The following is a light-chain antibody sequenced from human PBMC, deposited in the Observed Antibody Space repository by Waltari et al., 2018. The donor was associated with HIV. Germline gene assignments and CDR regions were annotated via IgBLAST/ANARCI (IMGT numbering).Light chain of an antibody. V-gene: IGKV1-12*01. J-gene: IGKJ2*01. Sequence: DLQVTQFPSSLPTPVRDPVTITCRASESISRFLAWYQQKPGQAPRLLIYDASRFDGGAPSRFRGFGSGTDSTLVISKLQIEDFATYICQQANGFPHTFGQGTKVE. CDR3: QQANGFPHT. CDR1: ESISRF. CDR2: DAS.